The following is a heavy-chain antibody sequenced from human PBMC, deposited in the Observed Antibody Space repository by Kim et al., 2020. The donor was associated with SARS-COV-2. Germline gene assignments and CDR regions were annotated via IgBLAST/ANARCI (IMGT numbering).Heavy chain of an antibody. CDR1: GFTFSSYS. Sequence: GGSLRLSCAASGFTFSSYSMNWVRQAPGKGLEWVSYISSSSSTIYYADSVKGRFTISRDNAKNSLYLQMNSLRDEDTAVYYCARGTGSYTKYYYYGMDVWGQGTTVTVSS. CDR3: ARGTGSYTKYYYYGMDV. V-gene: IGHV3-48*02. D-gene: IGHD2-2*02. CDR2: ISSSSSTI. J-gene: IGHJ6*02.